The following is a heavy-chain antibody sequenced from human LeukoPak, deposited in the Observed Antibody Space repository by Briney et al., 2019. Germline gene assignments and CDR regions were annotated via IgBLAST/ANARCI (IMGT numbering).Heavy chain of an antibody. D-gene: IGHD2-15*01. CDR3: ARGLRIVVVVAATGWFDP. CDR1: GGSISSYY. Sequence: PSETLSLTCSVSGGSISSYYWSWIRQPPGKGLEWIGEINHSGSTNYNPSLKSRVTISVDTSKNQFSLKLSSVTAADTAVYYCARGLRIVVVVAATGWFDPWGQGTLVTVSS. V-gene: IGHV4-34*01. CDR2: INHSGST. J-gene: IGHJ5*02.